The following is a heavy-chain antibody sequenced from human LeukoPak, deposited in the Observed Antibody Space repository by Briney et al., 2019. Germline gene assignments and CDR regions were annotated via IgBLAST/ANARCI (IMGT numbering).Heavy chain of an antibody. V-gene: IGHV3-23*01. J-gene: IGHJ4*02. CDR2: ISGSGGST. CDR1: GFTFSSYA. CDR3: AGREWGFDY. D-gene: IGHD3-3*01. Sequence: GGSPRLSCAASGFTFSSYAVSWVRQAPGKGLEWVSAISGSGGSTYYADSVKGRFTISRDNSKNTLYLQMNSLRAEDTAVYYCAGREWGFDYWGQGTLVTVSS.